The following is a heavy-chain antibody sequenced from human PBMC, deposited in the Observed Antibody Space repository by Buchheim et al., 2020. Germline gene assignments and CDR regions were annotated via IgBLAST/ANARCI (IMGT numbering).Heavy chain of an antibody. J-gene: IGHJ2*01. CDR1: GFTFISYG. CDR2: ISYDGRNK. V-gene: IGHV3-30*18. Sequence: QEQLVESGGGVVQPGRSLRLSCEASGFTFISYGMHWVRQAPGKGLEWVAVISYDGRNKYSADSVKGRFTISRDNSKETHYLQMNSLRAEDTAVYYCTKEKEELITGWYSDLWGCGTL. D-gene: IGHD3-22*01. CDR3: TKEKEELITGWYSDL.